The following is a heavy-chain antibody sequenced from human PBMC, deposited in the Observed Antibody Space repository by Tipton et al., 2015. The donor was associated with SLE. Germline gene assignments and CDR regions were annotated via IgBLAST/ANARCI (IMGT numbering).Heavy chain of an antibody. J-gene: IGHJ2*01. CDR1: GGSISSSSYY. CDR2: IYYRGST. Sequence: LRLSCTVSGGSISSSSYYWSWIRQPPGKGLEWIAYIYYRGSTNYNPSLKSRVTISIDTSNNHFSLKLNSVTAADTAVYFCARVGANTPYWFFDVWGRGTLVTVSS. V-gene: IGHV4-61*01. CDR3: ARVGANTPYWFFDV. D-gene: IGHD1-26*01.